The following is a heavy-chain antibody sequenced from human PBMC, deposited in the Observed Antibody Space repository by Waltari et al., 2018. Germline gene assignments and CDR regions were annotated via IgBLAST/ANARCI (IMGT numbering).Heavy chain of an antibody. J-gene: IGHJ3*02. V-gene: IGHV4-4*09. D-gene: IGHD1-26*01. CDR3: ARHLGGLLPDAFDI. CDR1: GSSISSSN. CDR2: IYTSGST. Sequence: QVQLQESGPGLVKPSGTLSLTCAVSGSSISSSNWWIGYIYTSGSTNYNPTLKGRVTISVDPTKNQFSLKLGAVTAADAAVYYGARHLGGLLPDAFDIWGQGTMVTVSS.